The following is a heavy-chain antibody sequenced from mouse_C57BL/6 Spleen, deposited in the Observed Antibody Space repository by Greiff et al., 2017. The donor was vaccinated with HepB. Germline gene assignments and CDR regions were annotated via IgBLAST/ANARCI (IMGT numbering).Heavy chain of an antibody. V-gene: IGHV1-63*01. CDR2: IYPGGGYT. D-gene: IGHD2-4*01. J-gene: IGHJ2*01. Sequence: QVQLQQSGAELVRPGTSVKMSCKASGYTFTNYWIGWAKQRPGHGLEWIGDIYPGGGYTNYNEKFKGKATLTADKSSSTAYMQFSSLTSEDSAIYYCARSTDYDYDAYYFDYWGQGTTLTVSS. CDR3: ARSTDYDYDAYYFDY. CDR1: GYTFTNYW.